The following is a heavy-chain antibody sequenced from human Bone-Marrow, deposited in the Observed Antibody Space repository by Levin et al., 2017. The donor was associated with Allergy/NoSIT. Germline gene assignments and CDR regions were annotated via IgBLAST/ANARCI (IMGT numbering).Heavy chain of an antibody. D-gene: IGHD6-6*01. CDR3: VKDTVAARPIIGGMDV. CDR2: ISWNSASL. J-gene: IGHJ6*02. Sequence: SCVASGFTFDDHVMHWVRQAPGKGLEWIAGISWNSASLGYADSVKGRFTISRDNAKKSLFLQMNSLRPEDTALYYCVKDTVAARPIIGGMDVWGQGTTVTVSS. V-gene: IGHV3-9*01. CDR1: GFTFDDHV.